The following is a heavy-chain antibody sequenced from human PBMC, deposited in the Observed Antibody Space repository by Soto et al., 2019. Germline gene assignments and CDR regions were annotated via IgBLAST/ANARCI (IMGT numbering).Heavy chain of an antibody. CDR3: ARGGQDILVVPAASSLYNWFDP. Sequence: SVKVSCKASGGTFSSYTISWVRQAPGQGLEWMGRIIPILGIANYAQKLQGRVTITADKSTSTAYMELSSLRSEDTAVYYCARGGQDILVVPAASSLYNWFDPWGQGTLVTVSS. J-gene: IGHJ5*02. CDR1: GGTFSSYT. V-gene: IGHV1-69*02. CDR2: IIPILGIA. D-gene: IGHD2-2*01.